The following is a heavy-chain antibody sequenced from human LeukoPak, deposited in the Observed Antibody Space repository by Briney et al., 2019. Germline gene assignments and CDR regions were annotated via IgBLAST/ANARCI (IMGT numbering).Heavy chain of an antibody. J-gene: IGHJ4*02. CDR3: ARHALATVTDPSFDY. CDR2: LYHSGST. V-gene: IGHV4-39*01. D-gene: IGHD2-21*02. Sequence: SETLSLTCTVSGGSISTPGYYWGWIRQPPGKGLEWIGSLYHSGSTYYKPSLKSRATISVDKSKNQCSLKLRSVTAADTAVYYCARHALATVTDPSFDYWGQGTLVTV. CDR1: GGSISTPGYY.